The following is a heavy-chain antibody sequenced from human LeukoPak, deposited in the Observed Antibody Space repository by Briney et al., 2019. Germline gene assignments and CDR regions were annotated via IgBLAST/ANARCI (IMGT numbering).Heavy chain of an antibody. D-gene: IGHD3-10*01. CDR1: GYTFTSYY. V-gene: IGHV1-46*01. CDR2: INPSGGST. J-gene: IGHJ3*02. Sequence: GASVKVSCKASGYTFTSYYMHWVRQAPGQGLEWMGIINPSGGSTSYAQKFQGRVTMTRDMSTSTVYMELSSLRSEDTAVYYCARDQRNYYGKHHDAFDIWGQGTMVTVSS. CDR3: ARDQRNYYGKHHDAFDI.